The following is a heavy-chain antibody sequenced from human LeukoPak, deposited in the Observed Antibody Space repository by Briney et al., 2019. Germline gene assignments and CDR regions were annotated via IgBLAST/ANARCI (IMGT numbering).Heavy chain of an antibody. CDR2: IIPNSGDT. CDR3: ARDQVVRGDDLDY. D-gene: IGHD3-10*01. Sequence: GASVNVSCKASGYTFIGYYIHWVRQAPGQGLEWMGWIIPNSGDTNHAQKFQGRVTMTRDTSISTAYMELSSLRSDDTAVYYCARDQVVRGDDLDYWGQGTLVTVSS. V-gene: IGHV1-2*02. J-gene: IGHJ4*02. CDR1: GYTFIGYY.